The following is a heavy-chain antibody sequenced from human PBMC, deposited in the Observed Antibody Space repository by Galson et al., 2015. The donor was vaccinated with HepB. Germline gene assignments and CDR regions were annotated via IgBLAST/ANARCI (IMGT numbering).Heavy chain of an antibody. V-gene: IGHV1-24*01. J-gene: IGHJ4*02. D-gene: IGHD3-3*01. Sequence: SVKVSCKVSGYTLTELSMHWVRQAPGKGLEWMGGFDPEDGETIYAQKFQGRVTMTEDTSTDTAYMELSSPRSEDTAVYYCATNPYYDFWSGYQVWGQGTLVTVSS. CDR3: ATNPYYDFWSGYQV. CDR1: GYTLTELS. CDR2: FDPEDGET.